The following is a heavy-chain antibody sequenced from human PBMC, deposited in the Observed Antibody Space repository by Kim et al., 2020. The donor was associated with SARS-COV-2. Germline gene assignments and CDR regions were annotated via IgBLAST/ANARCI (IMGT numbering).Heavy chain of an antibody. CDR1: GGSFSGYY. CDR2: INHSGST. D-gene: IGHD2-15*01. J-gene: IGHJ3*02. CDR3: ARGLGYCSGGSCYSAFDI. V-gene: IGHV4-34*01. Sequence: SETLSLTCAVYGGSFSGYYWSWIRQPPGKGLEWIGEINHSGSTNYNPSLKSRVTISVDTSKNQFSLKLSSVTAADTAVYYCARGLGYCSGGSCYSAFDIWGQGTMVTVSS.